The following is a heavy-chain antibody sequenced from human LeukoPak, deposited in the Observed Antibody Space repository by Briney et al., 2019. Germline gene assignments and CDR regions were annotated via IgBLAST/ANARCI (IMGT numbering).Heavy chain of an antibody. CDR3: ARGLGYCSTTTCLLPFDY. J-gene: IGHJ4*02. V-gene: IGHV3-53*01. CDR1: GFTVSSNY. CDR2: IYSGGST. Sequence: GGSLRLSCAVSGFTVSSNYMSWVRQAPGKGLEWVSVIYSGGSTYYADSVKGRFTISRDNSKNTLYLQMNSLRAEDTAAYYCARGLGYCSTTTCLLPFDYWGQGTLVTVSS. D-gene: IGHD2-2*01.